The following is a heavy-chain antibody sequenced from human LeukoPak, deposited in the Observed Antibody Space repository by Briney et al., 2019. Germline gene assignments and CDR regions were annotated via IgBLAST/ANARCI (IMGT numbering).Heavy chain of an antibody. Sequence: SVKVSRKASGGTFSSYAISWVRQAPGQGLEWMGRIIPIFGTANYAQKFQGRVTITTDESTSTAYMELSSLRSEDTAVYYCFCSGGSCYSKDAFDIWGQGTMVTVSS. D-gene: IGHD2-15*01. CDR1: GGTFSSYA. CDR3: FCSGGSCYSKDAFDI. CDR2: IIPIFGTA. V-gene: IGHV1-69*05. J-gene: IGHJ3*02.